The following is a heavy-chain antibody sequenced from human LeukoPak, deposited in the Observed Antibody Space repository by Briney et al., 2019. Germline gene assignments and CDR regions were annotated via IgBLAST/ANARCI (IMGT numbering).Heavy chain of an antibody. D-gene: IGHD6-19*01. Sequence: PSEALSLTCAVYGGSFSGYYWSWIRQPAGKGLEWIGRIYTSGSTNYNPSLKSRVTMSVDTSKNQFSLKLSSVTAADTAVYYCATAGSGWTYYFDYWGQGTLVTVSS. V-gene: IGHV4-59*10. CDR2: IYTSGST. CDR3: ATAGSGWTYYFDY. J-gene: IGHJ4*02. CDR1: GGSFSGYY.